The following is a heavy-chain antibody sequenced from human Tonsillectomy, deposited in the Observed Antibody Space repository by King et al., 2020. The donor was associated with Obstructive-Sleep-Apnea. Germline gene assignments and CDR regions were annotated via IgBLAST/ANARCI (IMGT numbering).Heavy chain of an antibody. V-gene: IGHV3-15*01. D-gene: IGHD4-11*01. J-gene: IGHJ6*02. CDR3: TTETTGNYYYYGMDV. Sequence: VQLVESGGGLVKPGGSLRLSCAASGFTFSNAWMSWVRQAPGKGLEWVGRIKSKTDGGTTDYAAPVKGRFTISRDDSKNTRYLQMNSMKTEDTAVYYCTTETTGNYYYYGMDVWGQGTTVTVSS. CDR2: IKSKTDGGTT. CDR1: GFTFSNAW.